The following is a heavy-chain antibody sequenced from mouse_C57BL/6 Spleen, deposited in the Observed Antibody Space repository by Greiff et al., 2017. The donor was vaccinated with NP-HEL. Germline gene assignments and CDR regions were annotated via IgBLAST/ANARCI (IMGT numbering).Heavy chain of an antibody. CDR1: GYTFTDYE. D-gene: IGHD2-5*01. CDR2: IDPETGGT. CDR3: TRPPYYSNPYFDY. J-gene: IGHJ2*01. V-gene: IGHV1-15*01. Sequence: QVHVKQSGAELVRPGASVTLSCKASGYTFTDYEMHWVKQTPVHGLEWIGAIDPETGGTAYNQKFKGKAILTADKSSSTAYMELRSLTSEDSAVYYCTRPPYYSNPYFDYWGQGTTLTVSS.